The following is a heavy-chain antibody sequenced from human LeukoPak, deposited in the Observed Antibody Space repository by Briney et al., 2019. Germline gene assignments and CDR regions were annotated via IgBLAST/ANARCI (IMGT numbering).Heavy chain of an antibody. CDR1: GFPLRSYA. CDR2: ISGCGGST. CDR3: AKDDRGVSGQRRAYWYFYL. D-gene: IGHD3-10*01. J-gene: IGHJ2*01. Sequence: GGPQSLSCTACGFPLRSYAVSGVRGAPGKGLEWVSDISGCGGSTYYADSVKGLCTISRDNSKNTLYLQMNSLRAEDTAVYYCAKDDRGVSGQRRAYWYFYLWGRGTLGTGSS. V-gene: IGHV3-23*01.